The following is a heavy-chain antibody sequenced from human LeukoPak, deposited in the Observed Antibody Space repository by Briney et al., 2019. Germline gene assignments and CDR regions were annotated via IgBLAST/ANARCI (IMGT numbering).Heavy chain of an antibody. CDR3: TKGGQVRTPFGGVGLIDY. CDR2: ISGSGGST. CDR1: GFTFSSYA. Sequence: PGGSLRLSCAASGFTFSSYAMSWVRQAPGKGLEWVSAISGSGGSTYYADSVKGRFTISRDNSKNTLYLQMNSLRAEDTAVYYCTKGGQVRTPFGGVGLIDYWGQGTLVAVSS. V-gene: IGHV3-23*01. J-gene: IGHJ4*02. D-gene: IGHD3-16*01.